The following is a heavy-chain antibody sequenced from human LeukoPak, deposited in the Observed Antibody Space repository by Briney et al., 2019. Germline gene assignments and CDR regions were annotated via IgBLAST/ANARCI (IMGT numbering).Heavy chain of an antibody. V-gene: IGHV3-30*02. CDR1: GFTFSSYG. J-gene: IGHJ3*02. Sequence: GGSLRLSCAASGFTFSSYGMHWVRQAPGKGLEWVAFIRYDGSNKYYADSVKGRFTIPRDNSKNTLYLQMNSLRAEDTAVYYCAKDQILPYAFDIWGQGTMVTVSS. D-gene: IGHD1-26*01. CDR3: AKDQILPYAFDI. CDR2: IRYDGSNK.